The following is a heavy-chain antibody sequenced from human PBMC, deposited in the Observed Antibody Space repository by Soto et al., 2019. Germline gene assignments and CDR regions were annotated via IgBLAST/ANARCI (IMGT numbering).Heavy chain of an antibody. CDR1: GGTFSRHA. V-gene: IGHV1-69*01. CDR3: ARGWGEDSSDYFYAY. CDR2: IITIFGTP. D-gene: IGHD3-22*01. J-gene: IGHJ4*02. Sequence: QVQLVQSGAEVRKPGSSVKVSCKASGGTFSRHAISWVRQAPGQGLEWMGGIITIFGTPNHAQKFQGRLTIIADEATSTVHMELSSLRSEDTAIYYCARGWGEDSSDYFYAYWGQGTLVIVSS.